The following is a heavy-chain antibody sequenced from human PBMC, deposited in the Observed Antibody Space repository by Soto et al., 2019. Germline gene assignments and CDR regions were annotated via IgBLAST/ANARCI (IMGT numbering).Heavy chain of an antibody. CDR1: GGSISSSSYY. CDR2: IFYSGST. V-gene: IGHV4-39*01. J-gene: IGHJ2*01. CDR3: AINTLRPPYWYFEL. Sequence: QLQLQESGPGLVKPSETLSLTCTVSGGSISSSSYYWGWIRQPPGKGLEWIGSIFYSGSTYYNPSLKSRVTISVDTSKHQFSLKLSSVTAADTAVYYCAINTLRPPYWYFELWGRGTLGTVAS.